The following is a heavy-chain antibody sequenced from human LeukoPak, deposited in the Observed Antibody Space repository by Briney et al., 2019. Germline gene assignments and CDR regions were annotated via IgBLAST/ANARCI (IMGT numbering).Heavy chain of an antibody. CDR1: GFTFSSFG. V-gene: IGHV3-33*01. Sequence: HTGGSLRLSCAASGFTFSSFGMHWVRQAPGKGLEWVAIIWSDGSNEVYIESVKGRFTIPRDNSKNTLYLHMNSLRGEDTAMYFCARGCGGGPGCYILDYWGQGTLVTVSS. CDR3: ARGCGGGPGCYILDY. D-gene: IGHD2-15*01. J-gene: IGHJ4*02. CDR2: IWSDGSNE.